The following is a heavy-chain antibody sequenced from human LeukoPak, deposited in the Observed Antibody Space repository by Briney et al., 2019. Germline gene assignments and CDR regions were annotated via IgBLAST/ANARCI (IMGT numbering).Heavy chain of an antibody. D-gene: IGHD3-3*01. J-gene: IGHJ6*02. CDR3: ASASDFGVGYGMDV. Sequence: GGSLRLSCAASGFTFSTKWMHWVRQAPGKGLVWASRIISDGSSTIYADSVKGRFTISRDNAKNTLHLQMNSLRAEDTAVYYCASASDFGVGYGMDVWGQGTTVTVSS. V-gene: IGHV3-74*01. CDR1: GFTFSTKW. CDR2: IISDGSST.